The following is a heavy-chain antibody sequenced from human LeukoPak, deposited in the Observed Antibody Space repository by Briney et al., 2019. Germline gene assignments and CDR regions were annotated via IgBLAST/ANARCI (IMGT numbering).Heavy chain of an antibody. CDR1: GYTFTGYY. CDR3: ARSWLRVIPTVTPVRI. Sequence: GASVKVSCKASGYTFTGYYMHWVRQAPGQGLEWMGWINPNSGGTNYAQKFQGRVTMTRDTSISTAYMELSRLRSDDTAVYYCARSWLRVIPTVTPVRIWGQGTLVTVSS. V-gene: IGHV1-2*02. CDR2: INPNSGGT. D-gene: IGHD4-17*01. J-gene: IGHJ4*02.